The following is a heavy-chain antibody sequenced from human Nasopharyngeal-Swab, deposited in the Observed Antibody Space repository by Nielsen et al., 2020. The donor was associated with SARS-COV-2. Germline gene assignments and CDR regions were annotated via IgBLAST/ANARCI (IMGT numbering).Heavy chain of an antibody. Sequence: GESLKISCAASGFTFSSYSMNWVRQAPGKGLEWVSSISSSSSYIFYADSVKGRFTISRDNAKNSPYLQMNSLRAEDTAVYYCATASMVRGMRAFDIWGQGTMVTVSS. CDR3: ATASMVRGMRAFDI. D-gene: IGHD3-10*01. CDR2: ISSSSSYI. CDR1: GFTFSSYS. V-gene: IGHV3-21*01. J-gene: IGHJ3*02.